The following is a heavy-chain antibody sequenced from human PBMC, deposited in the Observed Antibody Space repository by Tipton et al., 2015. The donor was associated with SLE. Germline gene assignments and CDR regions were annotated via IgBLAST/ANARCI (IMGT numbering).Heavy chain of an antibody. Sequence: QLVQSGAEVKTPGESLKISCEGSAYSFSNYGIHWVRQMPGKGLEWMGIIYPGDSGTIYSPSFQGQVTISVDKSISTAYLQWSRLKAADTARYYCASRSAPGGFDVWGQGTMVTVSS. D-gene: IGHD2-8*02. V-gene: IGHV5-51*03. CDR3: ASRSAPGGFDV. CDR2: IYPGDSGT. CDR1: AYSFSNYG. J-gene: IGHJ3*01.